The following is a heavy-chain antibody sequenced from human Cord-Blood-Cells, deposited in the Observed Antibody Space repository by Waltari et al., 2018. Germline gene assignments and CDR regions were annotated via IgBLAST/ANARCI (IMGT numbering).Heavy chain of an antibody. V-gene: IGHV4-4*02. J-gene: IGHJ4*02. D-gene: IGHD1-26*01. CDR3: HTRGGGRYDSDY. CDR2: IYHSGGN. Sequence: QVQLQESGPGLVKPSGTLSLTCAVSGGSISSSNWWSWVRQPPGKGLEWIREIYHSGGNNCNPSRKSRVTISVDKSKSQFSLKLGSVTAADTAVYYCHTRGGGRYDSDYWGQGTLVTVSS. CDR1: GGSISSSNW.